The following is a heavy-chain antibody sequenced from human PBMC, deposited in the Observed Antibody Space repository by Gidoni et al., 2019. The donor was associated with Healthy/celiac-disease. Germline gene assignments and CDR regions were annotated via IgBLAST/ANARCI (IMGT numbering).Heavy chain of an antibody. CDR2: ISSSSSYI. Sequence: EVQLVESGGGLVKPGGSLRLSCAASGFTFSRFRIHWFRQASGKGLEWVSSISSSSSYIYYADSVKGRFTISRDNAKNSLYLQMNSLRAEDTAVYYCARDRRITMVQGVIEWVGPPAYWGQGTLVTVSS. D-gene: IGHD3-10*01. CDR1: GFTFSRFR. J-gene: IGHJ4*02. V-gene: IGHV3-21*01. CDR3: ARDRRITMVQGVIEWVGPPAY.